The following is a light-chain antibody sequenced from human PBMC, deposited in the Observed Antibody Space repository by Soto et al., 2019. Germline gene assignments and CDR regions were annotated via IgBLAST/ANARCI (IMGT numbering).Light chain of an antibody. CDR2: DAS. V-gene: IGKV3-15*01. J-gene: IGKJ3*01. Sequence: EIVMTQSPATLSVSPGERATLSCRASQSVRSNYLAWYQQKPGQAPRLLIYDASTRATGIPARFSGSGSGTQLPLTLLRLQSEDLAVYFCQPYSDLPLTFCPGTKVDI. CDR1: QSVRSN. CDR3: QPYSDLPLT.